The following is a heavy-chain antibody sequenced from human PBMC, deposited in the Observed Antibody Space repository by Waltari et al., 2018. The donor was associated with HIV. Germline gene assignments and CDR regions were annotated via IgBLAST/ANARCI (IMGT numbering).Heavy chain of an antibody. CDR3: AKGYDSGMDV. V-gene: IGHV3-30*02. CDR2: IQKDGNNI. CDR1: VFTFRNYL. Sequence: QVQLVESGGGVVQPGGSLRLSCAASVFTFRNYLMHWVRQAPGKGLEWVSIIQKDGNNIYYRGSVQGRFTISRDNSKNTLYLQMNSLRDEDTATYYCAKGYDSGMDVWGQGTTVTVSS. J-gene: IGHJ6*02. D-gene: IGHD2-2*01.